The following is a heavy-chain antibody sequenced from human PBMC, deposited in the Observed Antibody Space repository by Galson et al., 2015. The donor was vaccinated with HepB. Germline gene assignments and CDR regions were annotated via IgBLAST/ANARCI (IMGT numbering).Heavy chain of an antibody. CDR2: INHSGST. J-gene: IGHJ4*02. V-gene: IGHV4-34*01. D-gene: IGHD6-13*01. CDR3: ASLGVWVRHGYSSSWYVRDFDY. Sequence: TLSLTCAVYGGSFSGYYWSWIRQPPGKGLEWIGEINHSGSTNYNPSLKSRVTISVDTSKNQFSLKLSSVTAADTAVYYCASLGVWVRHGYSSSWYVRDFDYWGQGTLVTVSS. CDR1: GGSFSGYY.